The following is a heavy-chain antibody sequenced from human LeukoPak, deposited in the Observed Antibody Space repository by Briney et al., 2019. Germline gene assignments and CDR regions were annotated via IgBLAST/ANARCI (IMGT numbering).Heavy chain of an antibody. CDR3: AGHHPRNTVDF. CDR2: INHSGST. CDR1: GGSFSGYY. Sequence: SETLSLTCAVYGGSFSGYYWSWIRQPPGKGLEWIGEINHSGSTNYDPSLKSRVTISVDTSKNQFSLKLSSVTAADTAVYYCAGHHPRNTVDFWGQGTLVTVSS. J-gene: IGHJ4*02. V-gene: IGHV4-34*01. D-gene: IGHD2/OR15-2a*01.